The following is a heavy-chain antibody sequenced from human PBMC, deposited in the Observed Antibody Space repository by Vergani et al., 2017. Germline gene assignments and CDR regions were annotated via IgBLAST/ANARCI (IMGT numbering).Heavy chain of an antibody. J-gene: IGHJ4*02. D-gene: IGHD3-9*01. CDR1: GFTFSSYA. CDR2: ISGSGGST. CDR3: AKGILPTILTGYYAFDY. V-gene: IGHV3-23*01. Sequence: EVQLLESGGGLVQPGGSLRLSCAASGFTFSSYAMSWVRQAPGKGLEWVSAISGSGGSTYYADSVKGRFTISRDNSKNTLYLQMNSLRAEDTAVYYCAKGILPTILTGYYAFDYWGQGTLVTVSS.